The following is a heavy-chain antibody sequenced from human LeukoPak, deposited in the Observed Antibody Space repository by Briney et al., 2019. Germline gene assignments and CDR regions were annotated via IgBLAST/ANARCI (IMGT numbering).Heavy chain of an antibody. CDR1: GFTFSSYN. V-gene: IGHV3-21*01. Sequence: GGSLRLSCAASGFTFSSYNMNWVRQAPGKGLEWVSSISRGSDSRHYADSVKGRFTISRDNAKNSLYLHMNSLRAEDTAVYYCVVQSSGAVYWGQGTPVTASS. CDR3: VVQSSGAVY. J-gene: IGHJ4*02. CDR2: ISRGSDSR. D-gene: IGHD6-19*01.